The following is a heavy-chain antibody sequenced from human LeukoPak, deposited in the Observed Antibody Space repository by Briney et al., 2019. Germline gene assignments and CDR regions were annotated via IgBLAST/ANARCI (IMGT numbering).Heavy chain of an antibody. Sequence: GGSLRLSCAASGFTFSRYWMSWVRQAPGKGLEWVANIKQDGGEVYYVDSVKGRFTISRDNAKNSVYLHMNSLRAEDTAVYYCARDKVVGPTKFDSWGQGTLVTVSS. CDR2: IKQDGGEV. CDR1: GFTFSRYW. D-gene: IGHD1-26*01. V-gene: IGHV3-7*01. J-gene: IGHJ5*01. CDR3: ARDKVVGPTKFDS.